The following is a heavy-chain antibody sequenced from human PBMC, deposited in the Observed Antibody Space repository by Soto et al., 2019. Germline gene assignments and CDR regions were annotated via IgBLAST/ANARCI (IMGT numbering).Heavy chain of an antibody. CDR1: GYTFTSYG. J-gene: IGHJ2*01. CDR3: ARGGYGSGGSCYSYWYFDL. D-gene: IGHD2-15*01. Sequence: QVQLVQSGAEVKKPGASVKVSCKASGYTFTSYGISWVRQAPGQGLEWMGWISAYNGNTNYAQKLQGRVTMPTNTSTSAAYMELMRLRSDDTAVYYCARGGYGSGGSCYSYWYFDLWGRGTLVTVSS. CDR2: ISAYNGNT. V-gene: IGHV1-18*01.